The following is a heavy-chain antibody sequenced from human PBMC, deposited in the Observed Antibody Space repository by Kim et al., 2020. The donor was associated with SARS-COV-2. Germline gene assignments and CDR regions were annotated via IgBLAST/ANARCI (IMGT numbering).Heavy chain of an antibody. V-gene: IGHV4-39*01. D-gene: IGHD7-27*01. CDR3: ASEGPNWGSFDY. CDR1: GGSISSSSYY. J-gene: IGHJ4*02. CDR2: IYYSGST. Sequence: SETLSLTCTVSGGSISSSSYYWGWIRQPPGKGLEWIGSIYYSGSTYYNPSLKSRVTISVDTSKNQFSLKLSSVTAADTAVYYCASEGPNWGSFDYWGQGTLVTVSS.